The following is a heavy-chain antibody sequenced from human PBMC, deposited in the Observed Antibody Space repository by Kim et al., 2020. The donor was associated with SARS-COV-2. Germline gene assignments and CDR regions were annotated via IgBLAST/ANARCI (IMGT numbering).Heavy chain of an antibody. CDR3: VREFSSGGLNSGNFYDLDV. D-gene: IGHD2-15*01. CDR2: IYSGGDT. CDR1: GFSVTNNY. J-gene: IGHJ6*02. Sequence: GGSLRLSCAASGFSVTNNYMTWVRQAPGKGLEWVSVIYSGGDTHYPDSAKGRFAISSDDFQNTVSLQMNGLRTDDTAVYYCVREFSSGGLNSGNFYDLDVWGQDTTLTVSS. V-gene: IGHV3-53*01.